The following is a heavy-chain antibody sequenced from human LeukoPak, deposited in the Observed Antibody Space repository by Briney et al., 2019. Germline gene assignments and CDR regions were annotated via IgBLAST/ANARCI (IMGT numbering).Heavy chain of an antibody. CDR2: IDEDGSHR. CDR1: GFIFTNYW. J-gene: IGHJ4*02. CDR3: ARVGASLAFDY. V-gene: IGHV3-7*03. D-gene: IGHD1-26*01. Sequence: GGSLRLSCAASGFIFTNYWMSWVRQAPGKGLEWVANIDEDGSHRYYVDSVKGRFTISRDNAKNSLVLEMSSLRVEDTAVYYCARVGASLAFDYWGQGTLVTVSS.